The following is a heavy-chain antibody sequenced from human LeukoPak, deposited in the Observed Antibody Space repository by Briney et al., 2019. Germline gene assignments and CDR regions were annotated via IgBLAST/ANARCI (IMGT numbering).Heavy chain of an antibody. CDR2: PNHSGST. J-gene: IGHJ4*02. CDR1: GGSFRGYY. D-gene: IGHD5-12*01. V-gene: IGHV4-34*01. Sequence: SETLSLTCAVYGGSFRGYYWSWIRQPPGKGLEWIGEPNHSGSTKYNPSLKSRVTISVDTSKNQFSLKLSSVTAADTAVYYCARDGGYDGGNFDYWGQGTLVTVSS. CDR3: ARDGGYDGGNFDY.